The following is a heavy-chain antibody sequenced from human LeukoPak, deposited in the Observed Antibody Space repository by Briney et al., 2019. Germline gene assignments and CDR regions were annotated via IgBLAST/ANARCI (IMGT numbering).Heavy chain of an antibody. D-gene: IGHD5-12*01. Sequence: GRCLRLSCAASGCTFNSYAVHWVRQAPGKGLEWVAVISYDGSNKYYAESVKGRFTISRDNSKNTLYLQLNSLRPDDTAVYYCARDQLAYSGYDTLFDYWGQGTLVTVSS. CDR1: GCTFNSYA. CDR2: ISYDGSNK. V-gene: IGHV3-30*04. J-gene: IGHJ4*02. CDR3: ARDQLAYSGYDTLFDY.